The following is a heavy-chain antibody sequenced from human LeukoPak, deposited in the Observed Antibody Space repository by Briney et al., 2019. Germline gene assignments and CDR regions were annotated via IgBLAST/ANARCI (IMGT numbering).Heavy chain of an antibody. D-gene: IGHD2-15*01. Sequence: GGSLRLSCVASGFSISGYWMSWVRQAPGKGLEWVANIKQDGSEKNYVGSVKGRFTISRDNAKNSLYLEMDSLRAEDTAVYYCYSATPDYWGQGILVTVSS. CDR1: GFSISGYW. J-gene: IGHJ4*02. V-gene: IGHV3-7*01. CDR3: YSATPDY. CDR2: IKQDGSEK.